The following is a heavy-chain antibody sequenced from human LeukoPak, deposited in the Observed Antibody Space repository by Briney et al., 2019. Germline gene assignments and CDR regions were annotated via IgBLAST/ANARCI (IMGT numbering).Heavy chain of an antibody. CDR3: ARGGVGALPSDY. CDR2: ISSSGSTI. V-gene: IGHV3-48*03. D-gene: IGHD1-26*01. CDR1: GFTFSSYE. J-gene: IGHJ4*02. Sequence: GGSLRLSCAASGFTFSSYEMNWVRQAPGKGLEWVSYISSSGSTIYYADSVKGRFTISRDNAKNSLYLQMNSLRAEDTAVYYCARGGVGALPSDYWGQGTLVTVSS.